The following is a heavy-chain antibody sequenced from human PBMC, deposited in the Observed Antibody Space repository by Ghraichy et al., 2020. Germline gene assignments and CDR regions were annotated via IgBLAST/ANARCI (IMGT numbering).Heavy chain of an antibody. CDR3: AKDSDPFYDSGRAFDY. CDR1: RFTFSSYG. V-gene: IGHV3-30*02. J-gene: IGHJ4*02. D-gene: IGHD3-10*01. CDR2: MLYNGSNE. Sequence: GGSLRLSCAASRFTFSSYGMHWVRQAPGKGLEWVTFMLYNGSNEYYADSVKGRFTISRDNSKNTLYLQMNSLRAEDTAVYYCAKDSDPFYDSGRAFDYWGQGTLVTVSS.